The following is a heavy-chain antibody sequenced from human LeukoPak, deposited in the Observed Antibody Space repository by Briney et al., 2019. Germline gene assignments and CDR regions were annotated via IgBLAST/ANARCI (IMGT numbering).Heavy chain of an antibody. V-gene: IGHV3-23*01. CDR1: GFTFSSYA. J-gene: IGHJ4*02. CDR3: AKGEFGRGWPN. D-gene: IGHD6-19*01. Sequence: GGSLRLSCAASGFTFSSYALNWVRQAPRKGLEWVSGISNNGVNRSYADSVKGRFTISRDNSKNTLYLQMNSLRAEDTAVYYCAKGEFGRGWPNWVQGTLVTVSS. CDR2: ISNNGVNR.